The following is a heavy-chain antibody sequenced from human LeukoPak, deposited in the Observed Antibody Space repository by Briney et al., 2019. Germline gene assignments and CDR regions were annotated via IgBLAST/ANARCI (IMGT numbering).Heavy chain of an antibody. CDR3: ARDYSASGAHDY. V-gene: IGHV3-7*01. D-gene: IGHD3-10*01. J-gene: IGHJ4*02. Sequence: GGSLRLSCAASGFTFSSYWMNWVRQAPGKGVEWVANIKQDGSDKYYVDSVKGRFTISRDNAKNSLYLQMNSLRAEDTAVYYCARDYSASGAHDYWGQGTLVTVSS. CDR2: IKQDGSDK. CDR1: GFTFSSYW.